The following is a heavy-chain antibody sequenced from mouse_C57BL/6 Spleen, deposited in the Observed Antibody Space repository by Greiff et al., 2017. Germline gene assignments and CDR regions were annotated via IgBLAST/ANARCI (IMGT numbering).Heavy chain of an antibody. CDR3: ARSDGTKYFDY. CDR2: IDPSDSYT. Sequence: QVQLKQPGAELVMPGASVKLSCKASGYTFTSYWMHWVKQRPGQGLEWIGEIDPSDSYTNYNQKFKGKSTLTVDKSSSTAYMQLSSLTSEDSAVYYCARSDGTKYFDYWGQGTTLTVSS. J-gene: IGHJ2*01. CDR1: GYTFTSYW. V-gene: IGHV1-69*01. D-gene: IGHD4-1*01.